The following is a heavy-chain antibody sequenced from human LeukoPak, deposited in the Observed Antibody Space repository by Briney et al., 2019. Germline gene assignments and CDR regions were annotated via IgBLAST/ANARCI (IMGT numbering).Heavy chain of an antibody. CDR2: IIEGGDVK. Sequence: GGSLRLSCAASGFTFSSYSLNWVRQAPGKGLEWVANIIEGGDVKYYVDSVKGRFIISRDNTKNSVYLQMTSLRADDTSVYYCARVGKNGWDFDHWGQGTLVTVSS. J-gene: IGHJ4*02. CDR3: ARVGKNGWDFDH. CDR1: GFTFSSYS. V-gene: IGHV3-7*01. D-gene: IGHD6-19*01.